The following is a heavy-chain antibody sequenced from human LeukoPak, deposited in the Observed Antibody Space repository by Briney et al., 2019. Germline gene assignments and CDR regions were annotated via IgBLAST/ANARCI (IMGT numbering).Heavy chain of an antibody. CDR1: GFTFSSYA. V-gene: IGHV3-30-3*01. J-gene: IGHJ4*02. CDR3: ARDSADY. CDR2: VSYDENNK. Sequence: GGSLRLSCAASGFTFSSYAMHWVRQAPGKGLEWVAVVSYDENNKYYADSVKGRFTISRDNSKNTLYLQMNSLRAEDTAVYYCARDSADYWGQGTLVTVSS.